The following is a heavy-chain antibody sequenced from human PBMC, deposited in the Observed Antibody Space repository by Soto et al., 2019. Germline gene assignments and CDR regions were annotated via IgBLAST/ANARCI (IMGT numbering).Heavy chain of an antibody. Sequence: SCPTLVNPTETLTLTCTVSGFSLSNARMGVSWIRQPPGKALEWLAHIFSNDEKSYSTSLKSRLTISKDTSKSQVVLTMTNMDPVDTATYYCALGGDPGRYFDYWGQGTLVTVSS. J-gene: IGHJ4*02. V-gene: IGHV2-26*01. CDR2: IFSNDEK. CDR3: ALGGDPGRYFDY. CDR1: GFSLSNARMG. D-gene: IGHD3-10*01.